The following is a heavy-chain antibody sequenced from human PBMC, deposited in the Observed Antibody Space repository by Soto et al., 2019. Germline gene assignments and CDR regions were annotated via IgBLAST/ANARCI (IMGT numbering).Heavy chain of an antibody. Sequence: SETLSLTCTVSGGSISSYYWSWIRQPPGKGLEWIGYIYYSGSTNYNPSLKSRVTISVDTSKNQFSLKLSSVTAADTAVYYCARGGDGYKGWFDPWGQGTLVTVYS. CDR2: IYYSGST. V-gene: IGHV4-59*01. CDR1: GGSISSYY. CDR3: ARGGDGYKGWFDP. J-gene: IGHJ5*02. D-gene: IGHD3-16*01.